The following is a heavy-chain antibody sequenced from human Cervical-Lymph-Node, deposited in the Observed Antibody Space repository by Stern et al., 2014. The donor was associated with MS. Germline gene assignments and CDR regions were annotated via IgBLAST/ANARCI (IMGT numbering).Heavy chain of an antibody. V-gene: IGHV3-30*18. CDR2: ISYDGSNN. J-gene: IGHJ4*02. D-gene: IGHD1-26*01. CDR3: AKDGSGSYYSGYYFDY. Sequence: VQLLESGGGVVQPGRSLRLSCAASGFTFSSYGMHWVRQAPGKGLEWVAVISYDGSNNYYADSVKGRFTISRDNSKNALYLQMNSLRAEDTAVYCCAKDGSGSYYSGYYFDYWGQGTLVTVSS. CDR1: GFTFSSYG.